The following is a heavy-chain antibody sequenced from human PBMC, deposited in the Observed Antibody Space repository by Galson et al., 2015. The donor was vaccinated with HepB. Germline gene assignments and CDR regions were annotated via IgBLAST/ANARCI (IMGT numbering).Heavy chain of an antibody. CDR2: INPSGGST. V-gene: IGHV1-46*01. Sequence: SVKVSCKASGYTFTSYYMHWVRQAPGQGLEWMGIINPSGGSTSYAQKFQGRVTMTRDTSTSTVYMELSSLRSEDTAVYYCARDLVTDVDTAMVGDPWGQGTLVTVSS. CDR1: GYTFTSYY. J-gene: IGHJ5*02. CDR3: ARDLVTDVDTAMVGDP. D-gene: IGHD5-18*01.